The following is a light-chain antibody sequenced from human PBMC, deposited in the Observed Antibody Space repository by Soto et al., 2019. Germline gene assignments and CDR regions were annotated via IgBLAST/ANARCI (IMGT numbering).Light chain of an antibody. Sequence: EIVLTQSPGTLSLSPGERATLSCRASQSVSSSSYLAWYQQKPGQAPRLLIYGASSRATGIPDRFSGSGSATDFTLTINRLEPEDFAVYYCRQYGSSPSYTFGQGTKLEIK. CDR1: QSVSSSSY. CDR3: RQYGSSPSYT. J-gene: IGKJ2*01. V-gene: IGKV3-20*01. CDR2: GAS.